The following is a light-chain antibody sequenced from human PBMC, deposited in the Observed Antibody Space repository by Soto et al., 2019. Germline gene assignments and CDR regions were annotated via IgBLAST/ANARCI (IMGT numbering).Light chain of an antibody. CDR3: QQYNSYSGT. V-gene: IGKV1-5*01. J-gene: IGKJ1*01. Sequence: DIEMTQAPPSRSASVRKSVTITCRASQSISSWLAWYQQKPGKAPKLLIYDASSLESGVPSRFSGSGSGTEFTLTFSSLQPDDFAIYYCQQYNSYSGTFGQGTKVDIK. CDR2: DAS. CDR1: QSISSW.